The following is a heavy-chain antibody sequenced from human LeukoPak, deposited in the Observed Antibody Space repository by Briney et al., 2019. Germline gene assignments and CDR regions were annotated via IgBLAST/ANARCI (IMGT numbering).Heavy chain of an antibody. CDR2: IYSGGST. CDR1: GFTVSSNY. Sequence: GGSLRLSCAASGFTVSSNYMSWVRQAPGKGLEWVSVIYSGGSTYYADSVKGRFTISRDNSKNTLYLQMNSLRAEDTAVYYCARAEIEQWLAPWPFYFDYWGQGTLVTVSS. CDR3: ARAEIEQWLAPWPFYFDY. V-gene: IGHV3-53*01. D-gene: IGHD6-19*01. J-gene: IGHJ4*02.